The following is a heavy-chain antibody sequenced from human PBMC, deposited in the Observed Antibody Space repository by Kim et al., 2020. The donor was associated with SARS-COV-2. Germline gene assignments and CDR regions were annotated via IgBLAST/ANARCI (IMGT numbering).Heavy chain of an antibody. V-gene: IGHV4-34*01. CDR3: ARYKAASYYYYYGMDV. D-gene: IGHD6-13*01. CDR2: INHSGST. Sequence: SETLSLTCAVYGGSFSGYYWSWIRQPPGKGLEWIGEINHSGSTNYNPSLKSRVTISVDTSKNQFSLKLSSVTAADTAVYYCARYKAASYYYYYGMDVWGQGTTVTVSS. J-gene: IGHJ6*02. CDR1: GGSFSGYY.